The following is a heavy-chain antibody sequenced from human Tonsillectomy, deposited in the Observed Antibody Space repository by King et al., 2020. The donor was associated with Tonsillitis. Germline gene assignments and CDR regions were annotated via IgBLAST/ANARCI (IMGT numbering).Heavy chain of an antibody. CDR3: ATYDFWSGVRFDY. J-gene: IGHJ4*02. CDR1: GGSVSSGSYY. Sequence: QLQESGPGLVKPSETLSLTCTVSGGSVSSGSYYWSWIRQPPGKGLEWIGYIYYSGSTNYNPSLKNRVTITVETSKNQFSLKLSSVTAADTAVYYFATYDFWSGVRFDYWGQGTLVTVSS. V-gene: IGHV4-61*01. D-gene: IGHD3-3*01. CDR2: IYYSGST.